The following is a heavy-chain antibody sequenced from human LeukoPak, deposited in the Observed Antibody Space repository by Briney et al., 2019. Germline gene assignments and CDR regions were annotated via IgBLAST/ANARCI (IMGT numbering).Heavy chain of an antibody. Sequence: GGSLRLSCAASGFTFDDYAMHWVRQAPGKGLEWVSGISWNSGSIGYADSVKGRLTISRDNAKNSLYLQMNSLRAEDMALYYCAKGGGSGLDYWGQGTLVTVSS. V-gene: IGHV3-9*03. J-gene: IGHJ4*02. CDR1: GFTFDDYA. D-gene: IGHD6-19*01. CDR3: AKGGGSGLDY. CDR2: ISWNSGSI.